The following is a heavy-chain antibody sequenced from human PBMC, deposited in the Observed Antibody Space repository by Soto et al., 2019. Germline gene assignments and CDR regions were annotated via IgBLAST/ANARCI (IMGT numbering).Heavy chain of an antibody. V-gene: IGHV1-8*01. D-gene: IGHD6-13*01. Sequence: ASVKVSCKASGNTFTIYDINCVLQSTGHGLDWMGWINPNSGNIGYAQKFQGRVTMTRDTAIRTAYMELRSLRSDDTAIYYCARDSAAHGPVFDYWGQGTLVTVSS. CDR1: GNTFTIYD. J-gene: IGHJ4*02. CDR3: ARDSAAHGPVFDY. CDR2: INPNSGNI.